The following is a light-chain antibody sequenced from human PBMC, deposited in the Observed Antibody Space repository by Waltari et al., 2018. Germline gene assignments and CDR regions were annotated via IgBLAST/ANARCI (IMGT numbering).Light chain of an antibody. CDR1: QSVGSSS. Sequence: IVLTQSPGTASLSPGERLTLSCRASQSVGSSSLAWYQQKPGQAPRLVIYRASRRATGIPDRFSGSGSGTDFSLTISRLEPEDFAVYYCQQHGTLPATFGQGTKVEIK. V-gene: IGKV3-20*01. J-gene: IGKJ1*01. CDR3: QQHGTLPAT. CDR2: RAS.